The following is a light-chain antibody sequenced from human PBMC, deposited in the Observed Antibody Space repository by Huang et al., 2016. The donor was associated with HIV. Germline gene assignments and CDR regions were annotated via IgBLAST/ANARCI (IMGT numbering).Light chain of an antibody. CDR3: QQYDNLPPGT. V-gene: IGKV1-33*01. CDR2: DVS. CDR1: QDISND. J-gene: IGKJ2*02. Sequence: DIRMTQSPSSLSASVGDRITITCQASQDISNDLNWYQQKPGKAPKLLIYDVSNLQTGVPSRFSGGGSGTDFTFTISSLQPEDIATYYCQQYDNLPPGTFGQGTKLEIK.